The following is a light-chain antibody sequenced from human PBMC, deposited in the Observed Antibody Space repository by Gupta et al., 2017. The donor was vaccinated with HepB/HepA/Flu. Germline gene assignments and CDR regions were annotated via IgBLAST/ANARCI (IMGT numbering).Light chain of an antibody. J-gene: IGLJ2*01. CDR1: SSNIGADYD. Sequence: QSVLTQPPSVSGAPGQRVTISCTGSSSNIGADYDVHWYQQVPGTAPKLLIYGNINRPSGVPDRFSGSKSGTSASLAIAGLQADDEADYYCQSYDSSLSVVFGGGTKVTV. CDR2: GNI. CDR3: QSYDSSLSVV. V-gene: IGLV1-40*01.